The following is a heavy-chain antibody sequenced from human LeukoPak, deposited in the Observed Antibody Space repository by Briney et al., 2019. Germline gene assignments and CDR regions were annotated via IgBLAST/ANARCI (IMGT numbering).Heavy chain of an antibody. V-gene: IGHV3-23*01. Sequence: GGSLRLSCAASGFTFSSYAMSWVRQAPGKGLEWVSAISGSGGSTYYADSVKGRFTISRDNSKNTLYLQMNSLRAEDTAVYYCAKYRPEEWLVLGRGYLQHWGQGTLVTVSS. CDR2: ISGSGGST. J-gene: IGHJ1*01. D-gene: IGHD6-19*01. CDR3: AKYRPEEWLVLGRGYLQH. CDR1: GFTFSSYA.